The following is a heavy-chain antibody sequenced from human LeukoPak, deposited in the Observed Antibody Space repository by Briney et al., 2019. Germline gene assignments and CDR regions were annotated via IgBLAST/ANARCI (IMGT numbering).Heavy chain of an antibody. V-gene: IGHV3-23*01. J-gene: IGHJ4*02. D-gene: IGHD1-26*01. Sequence: TGGSLRLSCAASGFTFSSYGLSWVRQAPGKGLEWVSTISGRAYNSYYADSVKGRFTISRDNSANTLYLQMDNLRAEDTALYYCAKHSGSYFIYYIDSWGQGTLVTVSS. CDR3: AKHSGSYFIYYIDS. CDR1: GFTFSSYG. CDR2: ISGRAYNS.